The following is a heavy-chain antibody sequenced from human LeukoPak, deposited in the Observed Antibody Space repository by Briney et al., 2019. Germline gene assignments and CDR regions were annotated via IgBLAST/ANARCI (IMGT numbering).Heavy chain of an antibody. CDR2: IKQDANEK. Sequence: GGSLRPSCAASGFSLSNHWMTWVRQAPGKGLEWVANIKQDANEKYYVDSVKGRFTISRDNAKNSLYLQMNTLRAEDTAVYYCARYPASGNYYNHFDYWGQGTLVTVSS. D-gene: IGHD3-10*01. J-gene: IGHJ4*02. CDR3: ARYPASGNYYNHFDY. CDR1: GFSLSNHW. V-gene: IGHV3-7*01.